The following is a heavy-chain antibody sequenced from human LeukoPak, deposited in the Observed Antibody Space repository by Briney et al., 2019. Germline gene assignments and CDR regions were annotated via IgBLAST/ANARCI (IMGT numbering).Heavy chain of an antibody. CDR1: GGSISSGDYY. CDR3: ARDSPVVPAAIGMVGWFDP. D-gene: IGHD2-2*01. Sequence: SETLSLTCTVSGGSISSGDYYWSWIRQPPGKGLEWVGSIYYSGSTYYNPSLKSRVTISVDTSKNQFSLKLSSVTAADTAVYYCARDSPVVPAAIGMVGWFDPWGQGTLVTVSS. CDR2: IYYSGST. V-gene: IGHV4-30-4*08. J-gene: IGHJ5*02.